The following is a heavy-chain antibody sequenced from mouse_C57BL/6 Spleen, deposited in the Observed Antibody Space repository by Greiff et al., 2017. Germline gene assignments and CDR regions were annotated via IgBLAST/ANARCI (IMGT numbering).Heavy chain of an antibody. CDR2: INPSDGGT. CDR3: ARVSMISTREAWFAY. CDR1: GYTFTSYW. D-gene: IGHD2-4*01. Sequence: QVHVKQPGTELVKPGASVKLSCKASGYTFTSYWMHWVKQRPGQGLEWIGNINPSDGGTNYNEKFKSKATLTVDKSSSTAYMQLSSLTSEDSAVYYCARVSMISTREAWFAYWGQGTLVTVSA. V-gene: IGHV1-53*01. J-gene: IGHJ3*01.